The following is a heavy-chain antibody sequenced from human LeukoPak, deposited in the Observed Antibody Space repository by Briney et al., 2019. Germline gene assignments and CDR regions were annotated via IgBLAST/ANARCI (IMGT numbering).Heavy chain of an antibody. D-gene: IGHD6-13*01. J-gene: IGHJ4*02. Sequence: SETLSLTCTVSGGSISRHYWSWIRQSPGKGLEWIGYMYYSGSTNYNPSLKSRVTISVDMSRNQVSLKLTSVTAADTAVYYCARQGDASIIWYVFDYWGQGILVTVSS. CDR3: ARQGDASIIWYVFDY. CDR2: MYYSGST. V-gene: IGHV4-59*08. CDR1: GGSISRHY.